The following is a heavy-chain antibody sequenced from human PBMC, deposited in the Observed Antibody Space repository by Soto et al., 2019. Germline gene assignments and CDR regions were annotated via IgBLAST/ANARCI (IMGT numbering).Heavy chain of an antibody. Sequence: SETLSLTCTLSGGSISSGGYYWSLIRQDPRKGLEWIGYIYSSGSTYYNPSLKIRVTISVDTSKNQFSLKLSSVTAADTGVYYCARGPDVVGATTSRGLYFDDGGQGSLVTVSS. J-gene: IGHJ4*02. CDR1: GGSISSGGYY. V-gene: IGHV4-31*03. CDR2: IYSSGST. CDR3: ARGPDVVGATTSRGLYFDD. D-gene: IGHD1-26*01.